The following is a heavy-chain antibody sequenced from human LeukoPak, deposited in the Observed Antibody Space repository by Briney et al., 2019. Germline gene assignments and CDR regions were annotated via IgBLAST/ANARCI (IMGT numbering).Heavy chain of an antibody. CDR1: GGSISSSSYY. CDR2: IYYSGST. Sequence: SQTLSLTCTVSGGSISSSSYYWGWIRQPPGKGLEWIGSIYYSGSTYYNPSLKSRVTISVDTSKNQFSLKLSSVTAADTAVYYCARVSRRMVRGVIIAGFDYWGQGTLVTVSS. V-gene: IGHV4-39*07. J-gene: IGHJ4*02. D-gene: IGHD3-10*01. CDR3: ARVSRRMVRGVIIAGFDY.